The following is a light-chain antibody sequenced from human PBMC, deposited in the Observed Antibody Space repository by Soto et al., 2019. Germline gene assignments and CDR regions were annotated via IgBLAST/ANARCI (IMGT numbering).Light chain of an antibody. J-gene: IGKJ2*01. CDR1: QNIDTH. V-gene: IGKV3-15*01. CDR3: QQYRDWPRHT. Sequence: VMTQSPATLSLSPGERAILSCRASQNIDTHLAWYQQKPGQPPRLLMSDAIARATGVPGRFRGDGSGTEFTLTISSLQSEDFAVYYCQQYRDWPRHTFGQGTKLEIK. CDR2: DAI.